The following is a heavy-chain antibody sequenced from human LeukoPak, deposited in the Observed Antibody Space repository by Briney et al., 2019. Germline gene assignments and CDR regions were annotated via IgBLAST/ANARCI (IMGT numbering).Heavy chain of an antibody. D-gene: IGHD5-18*01. CDR3: ESGYTYVRLGDH. CDR2: TNLHGTTV. J-gene: IGHJ4*02. CDR1: GLSFSNYW. V-gene: IGHV3-74*01. Sequence: GGSLRLSCAVSGLSFSNYWMHWVRQAPGKGLVWVARTNLHGTTVDYADSVKGRFTISRDNAKNTLFLQMTSLRAEDTAVYYCESGYTYVRLGDHWGQGTLVTVSS.